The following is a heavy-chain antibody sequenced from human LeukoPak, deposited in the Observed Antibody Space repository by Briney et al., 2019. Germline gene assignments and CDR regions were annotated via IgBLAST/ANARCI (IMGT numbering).Heavy chain of an antibody. Sequence: ASVKVSCKASGYTFTSYGISWVRQAPGQGLEWMGWISAYNGNTNYAQKLQGRVTMTTDTSTSTAYMELRSLRSDDTAVYYCARDPLYYYGSGSPNWFGPWGQGTLVAVSS. D-gene: IGHD3-10*01. V-gene: IGHV1-18*01. CDR2: ISAYNGNT. J-gene: IGHJ5*02. CDR1: GYTFTSYG. CDR3: ARDPLYYYGSGSPNWFGP.